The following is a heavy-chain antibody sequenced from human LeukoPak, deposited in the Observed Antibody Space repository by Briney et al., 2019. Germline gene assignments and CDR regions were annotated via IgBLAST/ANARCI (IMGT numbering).Heavy chain of an antibody. J-gene: IGHJ5*02. V-gene: IGHV4-59*13. CDR3: ARGGYYGSGNDFRFDP. CDR2: IDYSGYT. Sequence: SETLSLTCTVSGGSISSYYWSWIRQPPGKGLEWSGYIDYSGYTNYNPSLKSRVTISVDTSKNQFSLKLTSVTAADTAVYFCARGGYYGSGNDFRFDPWGQGTLVTVSS. D-gene: IGHD3-10*01. CDR1: GGSISSYY.